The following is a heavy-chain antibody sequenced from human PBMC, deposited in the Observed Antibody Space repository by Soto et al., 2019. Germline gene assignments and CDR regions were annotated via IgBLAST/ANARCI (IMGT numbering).Heavy chain of an antibody. CDR1: GGSISSYY. J-gene: IGHJ4*02. CDR2: IYDRGNT. D-gene: IGHD1-20*01. CDR3: AGSRITATRSDY. Sequence: SETLSLTCSVSGGSISSYYWTWIRQPPGKGLEWIGYIYDRGNTNYNPSLQSRVTISVDTSKNQFSLHLSSVTDADTAVYYCAGSRITATRSDYWGQGTLVTVYS. V-gene: IGHV4-59*08.